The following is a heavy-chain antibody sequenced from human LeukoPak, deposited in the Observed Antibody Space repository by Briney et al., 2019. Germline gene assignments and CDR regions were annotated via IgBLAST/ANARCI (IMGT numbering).Heavy chain of an antibody. D-gene: IGHD3-22*01. Sequence: GGSLRLSCAASGXTFSSYGVHWVRQAPGKGLEWVAVISYDGSNKYYADSVKGRFTISRDNSKNTLYLQMNSLRAEDTAVYYCAKDVALTMIDYFDYWGQGTLVTVSS. J-gene: IGHJ4*02. CDR2: ISYDGSNK. V-gene: IGHV3-30*18. CDR1: GXTFSSYG. CDR3: AKDVALTMIDYFDY.